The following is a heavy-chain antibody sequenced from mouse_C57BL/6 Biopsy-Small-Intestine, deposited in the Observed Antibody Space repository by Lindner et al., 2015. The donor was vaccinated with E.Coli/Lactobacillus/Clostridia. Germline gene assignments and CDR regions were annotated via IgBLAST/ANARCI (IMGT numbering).Heavy chain of an antibody. Sequence: VQLQESGAELARPGASVKLSCKASGYTFTSYGISWVKQRTGQGLEWIGEIFPRSGNTYYNEKFKGKATLTADKSSSTAYMEPRSLTSEDSAVYLCARGGISTVVGAMDYWGQGTSVTVSS. CDR2: IFPRSGNT. V-gene: IGHV1-81*01. CDR3: ARGGISTVVGAMDY. J-gene: IGHJ4*01. CDR1: GYTFTSYG. D-gene: IGHD1-1*01.